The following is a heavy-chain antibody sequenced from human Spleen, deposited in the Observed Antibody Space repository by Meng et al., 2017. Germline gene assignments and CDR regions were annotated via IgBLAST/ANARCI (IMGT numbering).Heavy chain of an antibody. CDR3: ARVWGSLFYFYGLDV. J-gene: IGHJ6*02. CDR1: GFTFSDYY. V-gene: IGHV3-11*01. CDR2: IGASGGFI. Sequence: GESLKISCAASGFTFSDYYMTWIRQSPGKGLEWVAYIGASGGFIYYADSVKGRFTISRDNGQDSVYLQMSSLRAEDTAVYHCARVWGSLFYFYGLDVWGQGTTVTVSS. D-gene: IGHD7-27*01.